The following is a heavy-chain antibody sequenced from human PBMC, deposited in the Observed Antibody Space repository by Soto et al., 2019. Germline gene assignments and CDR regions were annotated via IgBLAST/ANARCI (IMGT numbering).Heavy chain of an antibody. CDR3: ARVFPGPPFDY. CDR2: ISGSGGNT. Sequence: GGSLRLSCTASGFTFSSYAMSWVRQAPGKGLEWVSAISGSGGNTYYADSVKGRFTISRDNSKNTLYLQMNSLRAEDTAVYYCARVFPGPPFDYWGQGILVTVSS. CDR1: GFTFSSYA. J-gene: IGHJ4*02. V-gene: IGHV3-23*01. D-gene: IGHD2-21*01.